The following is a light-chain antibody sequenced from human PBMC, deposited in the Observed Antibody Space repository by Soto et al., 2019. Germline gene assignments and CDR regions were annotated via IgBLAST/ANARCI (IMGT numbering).Light chain of an antibody. J-gene: IGKJ1*01. CDR3: LQYNGYYRT. CDR2: DAS. V-gene: IGKV1-5*01. CDR1: QTISGW. Sequence: DIQMTQSPSPLSASVGDTVTITCRASQTISGWLAWYQQRPGKAPNLLIFDASTLESGVPSRFSGSGSGTTFTLTISSLQSDDFATYYCLQYNGYYRTFGQGTKVDNK.